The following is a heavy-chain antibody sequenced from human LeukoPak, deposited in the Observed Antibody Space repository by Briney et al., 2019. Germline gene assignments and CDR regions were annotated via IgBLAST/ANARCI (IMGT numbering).Heavy chain of an antibody. CDR1: GYTFTSYY. Sequence: ASVKVSCKASGYTFTSYYMHWVRQAPGQGLEWMGWISAYNGNTNYAQKLQGRVTMTTDTSTSTAYMELRSLRSDDTAVYYCAREFSGWYYFDYWGQGTLVTVSS. CDR2: ISAYNGNT. J-gene: IGHJ4*02. D-gene: IGHD6-19*01. V-gene: IGHV1-18*04. CDR3: AREFSGWYYFDY.